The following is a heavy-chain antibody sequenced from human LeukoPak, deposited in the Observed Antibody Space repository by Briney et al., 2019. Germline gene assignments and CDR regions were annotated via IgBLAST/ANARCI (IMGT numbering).Heavy chain of an antibody. J-gene: IGHJ4*02. CDR2: IYYSGST. CDR1: GGSITSNNYY. CDR3: ARHSAYSSGWYPGYYFDY. Sequence: PSETLSLTCTVSGGSITSNNYYWGWIRQPPGKGLEWIGSIYYSGSTYYNPSLKSRVTISVDTSKNQFSLKLSSVTAADTAVYCCARHSAYSSGWYPGYYFDYWGQGTLVTVSS. V-gene: IGHV4-39*01. D-gene: IGHD6-19*01.